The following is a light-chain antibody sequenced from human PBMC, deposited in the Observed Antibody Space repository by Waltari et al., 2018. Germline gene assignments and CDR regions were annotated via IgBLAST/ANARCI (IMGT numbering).Light chain of an antibody. V-gene: IGKV4-1*01. Sequence: DIVMTQSPDSLAVSLGDRATINCKSSQSLFYSSNNKNYVAWYQQQPGQPPKLLIYGESTRESGVPDRFRGSGSGTDFTLTISSLQAEDVAVYFCQQYYTTPRTFGPGTKVEI. CDR2: GES. J-gene: IGKJ1*01. CDR3: QQYYTTPRT. CDR1: QSLFYSSNNKNY.